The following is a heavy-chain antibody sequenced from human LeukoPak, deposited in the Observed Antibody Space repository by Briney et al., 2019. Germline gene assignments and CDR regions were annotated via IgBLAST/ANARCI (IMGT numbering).Heavy chain of an antibody. CDR2: ISSSSSYI. V-gene: IGHV3-21*01. CDR1: GFTFSSYS. J-gene: IGHJ3*02. D-gene: IGHD4-17*01. Sequence: GGSLRLSCAASGFTFSSYSMNWVRQAPGKGLEWVSSISSSSSYIYYADSVKGRFTIPRDNAKNSLYLQMNSLRAEDTAVYYRARAVYGFDAFDIWGQGPMVTVSS. CDR3: ARAVYGFDAFDI.